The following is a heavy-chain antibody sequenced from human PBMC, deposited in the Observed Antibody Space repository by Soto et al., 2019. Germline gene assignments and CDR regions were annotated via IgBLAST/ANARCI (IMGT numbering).Heavy chain of an antibody. CDR3: AHSRDYDILTGYEPTFDY. Sequence: QITLKESGPTLVKPTQTLTLTCTFSGFSLSTSGVGVGWIRQPPGKALEWLALIYWDDDKRYSPSLKSRITITKDTSKNPVVLTMTNMDPVDTATYYCAHSRDYDILTGYEPTFDYWGQGTLVTVSS. D-gene: IGHD3-9*01. J-gene: IGHJ4*02. CDR2: IYWDDDK. CDR1: GFSLSTSGVG. V-gene: IGHV2-5*02.